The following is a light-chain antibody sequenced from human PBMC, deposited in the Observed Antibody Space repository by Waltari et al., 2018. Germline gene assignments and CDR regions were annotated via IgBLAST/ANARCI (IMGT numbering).Light chain of an antibody. V-gene: IGKV3-11*01. CDR1: QSVGGN. Sequence: EIVLTQSPATLSLSPGQRGTLSCRASQSVGGNLARYQQKPGQAPRLLIYDASNRATGIPARFSGSGSGTDFTLTISSLEPEDFAVYYCQQRRTWPSITFGQGTRLDI. J-gene: IGKJ5*01. CDR3: QQRRTWPSIT. CDR2: DAS.